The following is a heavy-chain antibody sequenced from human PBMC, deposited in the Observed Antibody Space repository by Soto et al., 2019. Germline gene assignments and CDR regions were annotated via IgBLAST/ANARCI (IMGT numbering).Heavy chain of an antibody. CDR2: ISSSSSYI. D-gene: IGHD6-19*01. J-gene: IGHJ4*02. V-gene: IGHV3-21*01. CDR3: ARDLFGIAVAGTAY. CDR1: GFTFSSYS. Sequence: GGSLRLSCAASGFTFSSYSMNWVRQAPGKGLEWVSSISSSSSYIYYADSVKGRFTISRDNAKNSLYLQMNSLRAEDTAVYYCARDLFGIAVAGTAYWGQGTLVTVSS.